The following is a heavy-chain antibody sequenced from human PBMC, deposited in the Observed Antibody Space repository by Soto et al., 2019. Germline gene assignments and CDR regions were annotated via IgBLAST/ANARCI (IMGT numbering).Heavy chain of an antibody. Sequence: ASVKVSCKVSGYTLTELSMHWVRQAPGKGLEWMGGFDPEDGETIFPQKFQGRVTMTEDTSTDTAYMELSSLRSEDTAVYYCATDLFNYGSGSPHAFDIWGQGTMVTVSS. CDR1: GYTLTELS. V-gene: IGHV1-24*01. CDR2: FDPEDGET. CDR3: ATDLFNYGSGSPHAFDI. J-gene: IGHJ3*02. D-gene: IGHD3-10*01.